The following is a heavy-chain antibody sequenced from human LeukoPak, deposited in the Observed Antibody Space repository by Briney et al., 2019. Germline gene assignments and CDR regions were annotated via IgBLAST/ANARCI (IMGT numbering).Heavy chain of an antibody. CDR1: GGSISSYY. CDR2: IHYAGST. V-gene: IGHV4-59*08. D-gene: IGHD1-14*01. Sequence: SETLSLTCTVSGGSISSYYWSWIRQPPGKGLEYIGYIHYAGSTNYNPSLKSRVTISVVTSNNQFSLKLRSVIAADTAVYYCGILEPSGIYHWGQGILVTVSS. CDR3: GILEPSGIYH. J-gene: IGHJ5*02.